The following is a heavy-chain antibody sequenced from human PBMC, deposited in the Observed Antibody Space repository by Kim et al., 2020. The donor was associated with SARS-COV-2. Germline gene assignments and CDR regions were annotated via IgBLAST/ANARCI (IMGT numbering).Heavy chain of an antibody. J-gene: IGHJ4*02. CDR1: GYTFTSYG. D-gene: IGHD2-15*01. Sequence: ASVKVSCKASGYTFTSYGISWVRQAPGQGLEWMGWISAYNGNTNYAQKLQGRVTMTTDTSTSTAYMELRSLRSDDTAVYYCARDIYCSGGRCYPKNLDYWGEKTPRTLS. CDR2: ISAYNGNT. V-gene: IGHV1-18*01. CDR3: ARDIYCSGGRCYPKNLDY.